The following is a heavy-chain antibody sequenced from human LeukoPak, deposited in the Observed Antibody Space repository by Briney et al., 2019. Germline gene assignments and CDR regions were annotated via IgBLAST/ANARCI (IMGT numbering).Heavy chain of an antibody. Sequence: SQTLSLTCTVSGASISSGSNYWSWIRQPAGKGLEWIGRIYTSGRTDYNPSLKSRVTISVDMSKNQFSLNLYSVTAADTAVYYCARTGDCSSTSCYYTFDIWGQGTTVTVCS. CDR3: ARTGDCSSTSCYYTFDI. CDR1: GASISSGSNY. D-gene: IGHD2-2*01. V-gene: IGHV4-61*02. CDR2: IYTSGRT. J-gene: IGHJ3*02.